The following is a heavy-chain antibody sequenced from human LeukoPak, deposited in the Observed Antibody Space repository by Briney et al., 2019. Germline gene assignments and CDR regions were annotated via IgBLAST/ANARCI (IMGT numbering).Heavy chain of an antibody. CDR1: GNDFTNYW. CDR2: IYPSDSDT. J-gene: IGHJ5*02. CDR3: ARQAPAGYPRGSWFDP. V-gene: IGHV5-51*01. Sequence: GESLKISCKGSGNDFTNYWIGWVRQMPGGSLEWIGIIYPSDSDTKYSPSLQGQVNISADKYISTAYLQWSGLKASDTAMYYCARQAPAGYPRGSWFDPWGQGTLVTVSS. D-gene: IGHD6-13*01.